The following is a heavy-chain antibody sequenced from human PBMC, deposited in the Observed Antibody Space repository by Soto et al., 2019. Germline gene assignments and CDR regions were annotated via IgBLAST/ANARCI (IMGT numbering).Heavy chain of an antibody. D-gene: IGHD3-9*01. J-gene: IGHJ6*02. V-gene: IGHV3-48*02. CDR1: GFTFSSYS. CDR2: ISSSSSTI. Sequence: GGSLRLSCAASGFTFSSYSMNWVRQAPGKGLEWVSYISSSSSTIYYADSVKGRFTISRDNAKNSLYLQMNSLRDEDTAVYYCARDASYYDILTGYSSCMDVWGQGTTVTVSS. CDR3: ARDASYYDILTGYSSCMDV.